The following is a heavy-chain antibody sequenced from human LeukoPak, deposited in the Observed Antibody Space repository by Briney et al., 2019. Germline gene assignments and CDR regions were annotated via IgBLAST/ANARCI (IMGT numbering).Heavy chain of an antibody. Sequence: QPGRSLRLSCATSGFTFRSFAMQWVRQAPGKGLEWVAVISYDAGSNQYYSDSVKGRFTISKDNSKNTMYLQMNSLRAEDTAVYYCAKQCGGSDWFDAFDIWGQGTMVTVSS. CDR3: AKQCGGSDWFDAFDI. D-gene: IGHD6-19*01. J-gene: IGHJ3*02. CDR2: ISYDAGSNQ. V-gene: IGHV3-30-3*02. CDR1: GFTFRSFA.